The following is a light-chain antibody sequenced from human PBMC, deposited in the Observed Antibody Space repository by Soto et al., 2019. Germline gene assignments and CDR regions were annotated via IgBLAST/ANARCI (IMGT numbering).Light chain of an antibody. J-gene: IGLJ2*01. CDR1: AAAVTSGLY. CDR3: MLSYSGAS. Sequence: QAVVTQAPSMTVSPGGTVTLTCSSSAAAVTSGLYPYWFHQRPGKAPRTLIYDTNKRQSWTPARFSGSVVGDKAALTLSDAQPEDEADYYCMLSYSGASFGGGTKLTVL. V-gene: IGLV7-46*01. CDR2: DTN.